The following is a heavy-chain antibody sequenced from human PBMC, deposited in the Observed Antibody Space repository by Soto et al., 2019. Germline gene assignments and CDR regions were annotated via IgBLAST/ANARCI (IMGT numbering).Heavy chain of an antibody. D-gene: IGHD4-17*01. CDR2: IIPIFGTA. J-gene: IGHJ2*01. CDR1: GGTFSSYA. V-gene: IGHV1-69*13. Sequence: SVKVSCKASGGTFSSYAISWVRQAPGQGLEWMGGIIPIFGTANYAQKFQGRVTITADESTSTAYMELSSLRSEDTAVYYCARVLSAVTFSAHWYFDLWGRGTLVTVPQ. CDR3: ARVLSAVTFSAHWYFDL.